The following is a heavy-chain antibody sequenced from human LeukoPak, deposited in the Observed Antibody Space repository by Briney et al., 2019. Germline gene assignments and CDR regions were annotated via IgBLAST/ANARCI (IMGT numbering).Heavy chain of an antibody. CDR2: IGGGGTLK. J-gene: IGHJ4*02. D-gene: IGHD2-15*01. V-gene: IGHV3-23*01. Sequence: GGSLRLSCTASGFTFSSYAMNWVRQAPGKGLEWVSGIGGGGTLKYYADSVKDRFTIFRDNSRNTLYLQMNSLRADDTAVYYCAKGLDYSSYGYYFDYWGQGTLVTVSS. CDR3: AKGLDYSSYGYYFDY. CDR1: GFTFSSYA.